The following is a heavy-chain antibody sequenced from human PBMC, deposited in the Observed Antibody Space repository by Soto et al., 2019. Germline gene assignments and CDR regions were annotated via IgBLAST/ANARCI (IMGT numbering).Heavy chain of an antibody. CDR2: ISDDGRND. CDR1: GFTFSSHA. J-gene: IGHJ4*02. D-gene: IGHD6-19*01. V-gene: IGHV3-30*04. Sequence: VQLVESGGGVVQPGRSLRLSCAASGFTFSSHAMHWVRQAPGKGLEWVAVISDDGRNDYYADSVKGRFTISRDNSKNTLYLQMNSLRPEDTAVYYCARSLAVAGSGPDYWGQGTLVTVSS. CDR3: ARSLAVAGSGPDY.